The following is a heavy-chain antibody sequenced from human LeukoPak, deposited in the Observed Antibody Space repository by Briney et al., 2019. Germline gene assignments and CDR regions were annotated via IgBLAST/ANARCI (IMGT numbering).Heavy chain of an antibody. CDR3: AREEQWLVPYDAFDI. V-gene: IGHV1-8*03. D-gene: IGHD6-19*01. Sequence: NPNSGNTGYAQKFQGRVTITRNTSISTAYMELSSLRSEDTAVYYCAREEQWLVPYDAFDIWGQGTMVTVSS. CDR2: NPNSGNT. J-gene: IGHJ3*02.